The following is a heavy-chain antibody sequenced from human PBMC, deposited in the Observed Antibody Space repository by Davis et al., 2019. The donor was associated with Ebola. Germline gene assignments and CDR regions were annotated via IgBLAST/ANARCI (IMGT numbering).Heavy chain of an antibody. Sequence: GESLKISCAASGFTFSSYAMSWVRQAPGKGLEWVSAISGSGGSTYYADSVKGRFTISRDNAKNSLYLQMNSLRAEDTAVYYCARWGGGGSYPLGDYWGQGTLVTVSS. V-gene: IGHV3-23*01. CDR1: GFTFSSYA. D-gene: IGHD1-26*01. J-gene: IGHJ4*02. CDR3: ARWGGGGSYPLGDY. CDR2: ISGSGGST.